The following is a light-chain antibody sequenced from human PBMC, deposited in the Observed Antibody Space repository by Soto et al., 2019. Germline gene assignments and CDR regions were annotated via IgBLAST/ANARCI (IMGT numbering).Light chain of an antibody. J-gene: IGKJ2*01. CDR1: QSVSSK. V-gene: IGKV3-15*01. Sequence: EIVMTQSPATLSLSPGERVTLSCRASQSVSSKLAWYQQKPGQAPRLLIYGACIRATDIPARFSGSGSGTEFTLTISRLQSEDFAIFYCQQYSNWPYTFGQGTKLEIK. CDR3: QQYSNWPYT. CDR2: GAC.